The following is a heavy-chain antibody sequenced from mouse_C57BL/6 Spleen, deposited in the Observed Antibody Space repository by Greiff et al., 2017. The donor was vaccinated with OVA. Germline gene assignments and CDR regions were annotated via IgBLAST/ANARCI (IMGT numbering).Heavy chain of an antibody. V-gene: IGHV1-55*01. CDR1: GYTFTSYW. Sequence: VELQRPGAELVKPGASVKMSCKASGYTFTSYWITWVKQRPGQGLAWIGDIYPGSGSTNYNEKFKSKATLTVDTSSSTAYMQLSSLTSEDSAVYDGAREKGFITTVGDYAMDYWGQGTSVTVSS. CDR2: IYPGSGST. D-gene: IGHD1-1*01. CDR3: AREKGFITTVGDYAMDY. J-gene: IGHJ4*01.